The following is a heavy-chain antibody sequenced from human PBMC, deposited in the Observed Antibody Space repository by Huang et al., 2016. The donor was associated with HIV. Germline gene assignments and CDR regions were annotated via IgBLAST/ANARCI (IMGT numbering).Heavy chain of an antibody. CDR1: GFSFSSCN. D-gene: IGHD6-13*01. V-gene: IGHV3-48*01. Sequence: EEQLVESGGGLVQPGGSLRLSCAASGFSFSSCNMNWVRQDQGKGLEWLSYISETGSVITYADSVKGRFTVSRDNAKNSLYLQMDSLRAEDTAVYYCARGYSSSWLYNWGQGTLVTVSS. J-gene: IGHJ4*02. CDR2: ISETGSVI. CDR3: ARGYSSSWLYN.